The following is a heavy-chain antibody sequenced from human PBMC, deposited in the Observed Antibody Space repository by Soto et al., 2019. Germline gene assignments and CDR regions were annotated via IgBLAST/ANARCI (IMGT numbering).Heavy chain of an antibody. V-gene: IGHV3-23*01. CDR3: AKSLDIHYKNWFDP. CDR1: GFTFSSYA. Sequence: GGSLRLSCAASGFTFSSYAMNWVRQAPGKGLEWVSIISDTGTRTHYADSVKGRFTISRDNSKNTLYLDMNSLRAEDTAVYYCAKSLDIHYKNWFDPWGQGTLVTVSS. CDR2: ISDTGTRT. J-gene: IGHJ5*02. D-gene: IGHD4-4*01.